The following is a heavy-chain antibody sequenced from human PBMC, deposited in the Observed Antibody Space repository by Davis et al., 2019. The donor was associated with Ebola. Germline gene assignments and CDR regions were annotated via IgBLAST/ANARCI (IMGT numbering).Heavy chain of an antibody. D-gene: IGHD1-1*01. CDR1: GFTFRDYA. J-gene: IGHJ4*02. V-gene: IGHV3-74*01. Sequence: GESLRISCAASGFTFRDYAIHWVRQAPGKGLVWVSRINSDGSTTNYADSVKGRFTISRDNAKNTLYLQMNSLRAEDTAVYYCESETRLGYWGQGTLVTVSS. CDR3: ESETRLGY. CDR2: INSDGSTT.